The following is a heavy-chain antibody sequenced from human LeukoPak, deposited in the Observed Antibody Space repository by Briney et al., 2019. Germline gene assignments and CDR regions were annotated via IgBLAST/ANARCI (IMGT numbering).Heavy chain of an antibody. CDR3: ARVVDRPATYYYDSSEVDYFDY. Sequence: PSETLSLTCAVYGGSFSGYYWSWIRQPPGKGLEWIGEINHSGSTNYNPSLKSRVTMSVDTSKNQFSLKLSSVTAADTAVYYCARVVDRPATYYYDSSEVDYFDYWGQGTLVTVSS. CDR1: GGSFSGYY. J-gene: IGHJ4*02. CDR2: INHSGST. V-gene: IGHV4-34*01. D-gene: IGHD3-22*01.